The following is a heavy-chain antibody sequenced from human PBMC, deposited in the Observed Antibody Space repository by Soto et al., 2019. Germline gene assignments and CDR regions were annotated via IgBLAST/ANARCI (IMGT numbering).Heavy chain of an antibody. Sequence: QVQLVESGGGVVQPGRSLRLSCVGSGFTFSSYGMHWVRQAPGKGLEWLAVISFDGNYKYHADSVKGRFTISRDNSKNTLFLEMSSLRPADTAVYYCVKDNLHSGSYENWSFDLWGRGTLVTVAS. CDR3: VKDNLHSGSYENWSFDL. J-gene: IGHJ2*01. CDR2: ISFDGNYK. CDR1: GFTFSSYG. V-gene: IGHV3-30*18. D-gene: IGHD1-26*01.